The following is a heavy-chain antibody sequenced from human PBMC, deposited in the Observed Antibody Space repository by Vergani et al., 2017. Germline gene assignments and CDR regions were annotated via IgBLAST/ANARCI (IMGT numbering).Heavy chain of an antibody. J-gene: IGHJ5*02. CDR3: AREVSGWFNWFDP. D-gene: IGHD6-19*01. CDR2: IWYDGSNK. V-gene: IGHV3-33*01. Sequence: QVQLVESGGGVVQHGRSLRLSCAASGFTFSSYGMHWVRQAPGKGLEWVAVIWYDGSNKYYADSVKGRFTISRDNSKNTLYLQMNSLRAEDTAVYYCAREVSGWFNWFDPWGQGTLVTVSS. CDR1: GFTFSSYG.